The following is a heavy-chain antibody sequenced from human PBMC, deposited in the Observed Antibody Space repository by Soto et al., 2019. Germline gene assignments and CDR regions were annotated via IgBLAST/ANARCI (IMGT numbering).Heavy chain of an antibody. Sequence: SITCSLPLGSVSSYYWSWVLQPPGKGLEWIGFIHRTGSTKYNPSLESRVTISVDTSQNQLSLRLSSVTAADTAVYYCPRESAGSGKNNWFDPWGQGILVTVSS. J-gene: IGHJ5*02. V-gene: IGHV4-59*02. CDR1: LGSVSSYY. CDR2: IHRTGST. CDR3: PRESAGSGKNNWFDP. D-gene: IGHD3-10*01.